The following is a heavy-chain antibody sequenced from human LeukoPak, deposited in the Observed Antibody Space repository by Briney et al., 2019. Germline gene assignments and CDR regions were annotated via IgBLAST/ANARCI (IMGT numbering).Heavy chain of an antibody. V-gene: IGHV4-30-4*01. CDR3: AGVVVPAAIIWDAFDI. Sequence: ASETLSLTCTVSGGSISRGDYYWSWIRQPPGKGLEWIGYIYYSGSTYYNPSLKSRVTISVDTSKNQFSLKLSSVTAADTAVYYCAGVVVPAAIIWDAFDIWGQGTMVTVSS. CDR1: GGSISRGDYY. CDR2: IYYSGST. D-gene: IGHD2-2*02. J-gene: IGHJ3*02.